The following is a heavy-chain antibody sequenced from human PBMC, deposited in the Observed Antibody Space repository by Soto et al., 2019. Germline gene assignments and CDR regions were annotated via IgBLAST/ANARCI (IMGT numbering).Heavy chain of an antibody. Sequence: QVQLVQSGADVKKPGASVKVSCKASGYTFSGYALHWVRQAPGQRLEWMGWINAGNGNTKYSQKFQGRVTITRDTSASTAYMELSSLRSEDTAVYYCARGRWTQTTADYYLDYWGQGTLVTVSS. CDR2: INAGNGNT. V-gene: IGHV1-3*01. CDR3: ARGRWTQTTADYYLDY. J-gene: IGHJ4*02. CDR1: GYTFSGYA. D-gene: IGHD1-1*01.